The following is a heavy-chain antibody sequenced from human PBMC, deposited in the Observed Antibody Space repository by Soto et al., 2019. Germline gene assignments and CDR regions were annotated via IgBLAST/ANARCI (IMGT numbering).Heavy chain of an antibody. CDR1: GFTFSDYY. D-gene: IGHD1-26*01. V-gene: IGHV3-72*01. J-gene: IGHJ4*02. CDR2: TRNKANSYTS. Sequence: GGSLRLSCAASGFTFSDYYMDWVRQLPGKGLEWVGRTRNKANSYTSEYAPSVKGRFTISRHDSEDSMFLQLNSLKTEDTAVYYCARDTGGSYDFWGQGALVTVSS. CDR3: ARDTGGSYDF.